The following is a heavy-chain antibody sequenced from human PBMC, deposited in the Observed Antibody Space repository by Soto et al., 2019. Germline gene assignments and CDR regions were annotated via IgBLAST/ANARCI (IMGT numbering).Heavy chain of an antibody. Sequence: GPVKVSCKVSGYTLTELSMHWVRQAPGKGLEWMGGFDPEDGETIYAQEFQGRVTMTEDTSTDTAYMELSSLRSEDTAVYYCATEVNYYDSSGYYCWGQGTLVTVSS. V-gene: IGHV1-24*01. CDR2: FDPEDGET. CDR1: GYTLTELS. CDR3: ATEVNYYDSSGYYC. D-gene: IGHD3-22*01. J-gene: IGHJ4*02.